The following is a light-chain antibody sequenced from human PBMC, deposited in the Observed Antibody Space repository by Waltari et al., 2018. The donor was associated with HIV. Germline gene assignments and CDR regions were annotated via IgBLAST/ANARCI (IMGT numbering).Light chain of an antibody. J-gene: IGLJ3*02. Sequence: QFALTQPASVSGSPGQSITISCSGTSSDIGYYNYVSWYQQHPGKAPKLMIYEVSSRPSGISNRFAGSKSGNTASLTISALQAEDDADYFCSSVANSVTLSVLFGGGTKLTVL. V-gene: IGLV2-14*01. CDR2: EVS. CDR3: SSVANSVTLSVL. CDR1: SSDIGYYNY.